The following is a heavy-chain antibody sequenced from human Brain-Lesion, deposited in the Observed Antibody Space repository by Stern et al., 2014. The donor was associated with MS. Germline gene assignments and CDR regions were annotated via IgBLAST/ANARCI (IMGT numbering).Heavy chain of an antibody. CDR2: IYHSGGT. CDR3: ARELPDLNAFDI. D-gene: IGHD1-14*01. Sequence: VQLEESGPGLVKPSGTLSLTCAVSGGSISSSNWWSWVRQSPGTGLEWIGEIYHSGGTKYSPSFESRVIISVDKSKNQFSLKLSYVTAADTAVYYCARELPDLNAFDIWGQGTMVTVSS. V-gene: IGHV4-4*02. CDR1: GGSISSSNW. J-gene: IGHJ3*02.